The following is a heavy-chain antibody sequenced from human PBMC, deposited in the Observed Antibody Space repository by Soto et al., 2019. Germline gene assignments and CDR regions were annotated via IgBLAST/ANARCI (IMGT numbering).Heavy chain of an antibody. CDR1: GYTFTGYY. CDR2: INPNSGGT. V-gene: IGHV1-2*04. CDR3: ARDSPGYSSGWQAVIGYYYYGMDV. Sequence: ASVKVSCKASGYTFTGYYMHWVRQAPGQGLEWMGWINPNSGGTNYAQKIQGWVTMTRDTSISTAYIELSRLRSDDTAVYYCARDSPGYSSGWQAVIGYYYYGMDVWGQGTTVTVSS. J-gene: IGHJ6*02. D-gene: IGHD6-25*01.